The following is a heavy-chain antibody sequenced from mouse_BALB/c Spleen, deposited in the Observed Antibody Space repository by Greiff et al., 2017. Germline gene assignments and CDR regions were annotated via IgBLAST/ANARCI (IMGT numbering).Heavy chain of an antibody. CDR3: ARRGYGNWFAY. V-gene: IGHV1-54*01. CDR1: GYAFTNYL. Sequence: QVQLKQSGAELVRPGTSVKVSCKASGYAFTNYLIEWVKQRPGQGLEWIGVINPGSGGTNYNEKFKGKATLTADKSSSTAYMQLSSLTSDDSAVYFCARRGYGNWFAYWGQGTLVTVSA. CDR2: INPGSGGT. D-gene: IGHD2-10*02. J-gene: IGHJ3*01.